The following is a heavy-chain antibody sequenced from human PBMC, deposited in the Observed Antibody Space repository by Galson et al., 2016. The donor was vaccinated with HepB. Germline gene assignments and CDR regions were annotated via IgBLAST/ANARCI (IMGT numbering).Heavy chain of an antibody. CDR2: ISGKNGNT. J-gene: IGHJ4*02. Sequence: SVKVSCKASGYTFSSYGFSWVRRAPGQGLEWMGWISGKNGNTNYGQKFQGRVTMTTDTSTRTVYMELRSLRFDDPAVYYCTRDWGDAKVISDYWGQGTLVTVSS. CDR1: GYTFSSYG. D-gene: IGHD4-17*01. CDR3: TRDWGDAKVISDY. V-gene: IGHV1-18*04.